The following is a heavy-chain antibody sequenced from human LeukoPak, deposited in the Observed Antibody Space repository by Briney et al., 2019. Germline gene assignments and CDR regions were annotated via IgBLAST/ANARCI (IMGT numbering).Heavy chain of an antibody. J-gene: IGHJ4*02. D-gene: IGHD6-13*01. Sequence: SVKVSCKASGGTFSSYAISWVRQAPGQGLEWMGGIIPIFGTANYAQKFQGRVTITADESTSTAYMELSRLRSDDTAVYYCARVSRRGSWYPLGNYWGQGTLVTVSS. CDR2: IIPIFGTA. CDR1: GGTFSSYA. CDR3: ARVSRRGSWYPLGNY. V-gene: IGHV1-69*13.